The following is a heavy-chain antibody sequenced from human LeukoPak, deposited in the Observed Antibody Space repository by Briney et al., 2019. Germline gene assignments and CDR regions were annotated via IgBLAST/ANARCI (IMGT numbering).Heavy chain of an antibody. Sequence: PSETLSLTCTVSGGSISSHYWSWIRQPPGKGLEWIGYIYYSGSTNYNPSLKSRVTISVDTSKNQFSLKLSSVTAADTAVYYCARAIVGYSSSSSFDYWGQGTLVTVSS. CDR1: GGSISSHY. CDR3: ARAIVGYSSSSSFDY. CDR2: IYYSGST. D-gene: IGHD6-6*01. J-gene: IGHJ4*02. V-gene: IGHV4-59*11.